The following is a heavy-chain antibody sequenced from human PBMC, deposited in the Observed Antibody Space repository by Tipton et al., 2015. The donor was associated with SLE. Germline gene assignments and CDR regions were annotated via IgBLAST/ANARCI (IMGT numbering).Heavy chain of an antibody. CDR1: GFTFSDYY. CDR3: ARREMATIPRVDYFDY. J-gene: IGHJ4*02. V-gene: IGHV3-11*01. Sequence: SLRLSCAASGFTFSDYYMSWIRQAPGKGLEWVSYISSSGSTIYYADSVKGRFTISRDNAKNSLYLQMNSLRAEDTAVYYCARREMATIPRVDYFDYWGQGTLVTVSS. CDR2: ISSSGSTI. D-gene: IGHD5-24*01.